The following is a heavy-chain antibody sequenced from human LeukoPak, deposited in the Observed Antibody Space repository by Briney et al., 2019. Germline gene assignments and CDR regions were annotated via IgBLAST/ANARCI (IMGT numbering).Heavy chain of an antibody. CDR2: INYSGGST. D-gene: IGHD3-9*01. CDR3: ARVPKGYDILTGYYIDY. J-gene: IGHJ4*02. Sequence: GGSLRLSCGASGFTFSNYAMTWVRQAPGKGLEWVSTINYSGGSTYYADSVKGPFTISRDNSKNTLYLHMNSLRTEDTAVYYCARVPKGYDILTGYYIDYWGQGTLVTVSS. CDR1: GFTFSNYA. V-gene: IGHV3-23*01.